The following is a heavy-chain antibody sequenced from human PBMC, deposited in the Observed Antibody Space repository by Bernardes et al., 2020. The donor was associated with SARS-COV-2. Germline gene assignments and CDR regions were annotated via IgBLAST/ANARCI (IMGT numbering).Heavy chain of an antibody. CDR1: GITFTKYA. CDR2: ISYDGSNK. Sequence: GSLRLSCAASGITFTKYAIHWVRQAPGKGLEWVAVISYDGSNKYYAESVKGRFAISRDDSENTVHLQMNSLGAVDTAIYYCARDRSGYYNYYYYGMDIWGQGTTVTVSS. V-gene: IGHV3-30*09. J-gene: IGHJ6*02. CDR3: ARDRSGYYNYYYYGMDI. D-gene: IGHD3-3*01.